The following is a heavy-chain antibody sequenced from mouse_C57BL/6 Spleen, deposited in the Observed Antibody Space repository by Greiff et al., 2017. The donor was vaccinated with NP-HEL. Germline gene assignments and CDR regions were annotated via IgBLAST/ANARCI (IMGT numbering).Heavy chain of an antibody. CDR1: GYTFTSYG. CDR3: ARGNYDYDGYFDY. D-gene: IGHD2-4*01. J-gene: IGHJ2*01. CDR2: IYPRSGNT. Sequence: VKLMESGAELARPGASVKLSCKASGYTFTSYGISWVKQRTGQGLEWIGEIYPRSGNTYYNEKFKGKATLTADKSSSTAYMELRSLTSEDSAVYFCARGNYDYDGYFDYWGQGTTLTVSS. V-gene: IGHV1-81*01.